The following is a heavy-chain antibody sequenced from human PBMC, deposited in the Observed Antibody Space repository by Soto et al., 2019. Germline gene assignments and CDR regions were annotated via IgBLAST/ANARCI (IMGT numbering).Heavy chain of an antibody. CDR1: GGSISSSSYY. Sequence: SETLSLTCTVSGGSISSSSYYWGWIRQPPGKGLEWIGSIYYSGSTYYNPSLKSRVTISVDTSKNQFSLKLSSVTAADMAVYYCARLGSSSWYGAEYYYGMDVWGQGTTVTVSS. V-gene: IGHV4-39*01. CDR3: ARLGSSSWYGAEYYYGMDV. D-gene: IGHD6-13*01. J-gene: IGHJ6*02. CDR2: IYYSGST.